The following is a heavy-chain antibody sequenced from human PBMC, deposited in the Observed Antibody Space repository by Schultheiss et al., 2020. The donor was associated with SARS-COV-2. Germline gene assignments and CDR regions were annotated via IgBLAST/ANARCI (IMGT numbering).Heavy chain of an antibody. CDR3: ARGIYGDYVRYFQH. J-gene: IGHJ1*01. D-gene: IGHD4-17*01. V-gene: IGHV4-61*09. CDR1: GGSISSGSYY. CDR2: INHSGST. Sequence: SETLSLTCTVSGGSISSGSYYWSWIRQPAGKGLEWIGEINHSGSTNYNPSLKSRVTISVDTSKNQFSLKLSSVTAADTAVYYCARGIYGDYVRYFQHWGQGTLVTVSS.